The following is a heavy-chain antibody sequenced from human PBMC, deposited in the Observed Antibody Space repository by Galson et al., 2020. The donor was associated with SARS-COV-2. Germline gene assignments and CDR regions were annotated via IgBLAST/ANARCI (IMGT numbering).Heavy chain of an antibody. D-gene: IGHD6-19*01. CDR3: ARIPPGIAVAGGAGEHWFDP. CDR1: GFSLSNARMG. V-gene: IGHV2-26*01. Sequence: SGPTLVKPTETLTLTCTVSGFSLSNARMGVSWIRQPPGKALEWLAHIFSNDEKSYSTSLKSRLTISKDTSKSQVVLTMTNMDPVDTATYYCARIPPGIAVAGGAGEHWFDPWGQGTLVTVSS. CDR2: IFSNDEK. J-gene: IGHJ5*02.